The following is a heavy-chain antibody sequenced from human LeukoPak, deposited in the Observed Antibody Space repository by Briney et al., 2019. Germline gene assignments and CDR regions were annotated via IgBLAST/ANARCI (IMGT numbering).Heavy chain of an antibody. CDR1: GFTVSSNY. Sequence: HPGGSLRLSCAASGFTVSSNYLSWVRQAQGQGLEWVSVIYSGGSTYSADSVKGRFTISRDNSKNTLYLKMNSIRAEDTAVYYCARGGGYGSGSYYYDYWGQGTLVTVSS. J-gene: IGHJ4*02. CDR2: IYSGGST. CDR3: ARGGGYGSGSYYYDY. V-gene: IGHV3-53*01. D-gene: IGHD3-10*01.